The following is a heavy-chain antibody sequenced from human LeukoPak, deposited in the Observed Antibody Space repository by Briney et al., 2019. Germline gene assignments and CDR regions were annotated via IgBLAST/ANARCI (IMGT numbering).Heavy chain of an antibody. CDR1: GFTLSTYV. Sequence: GGSLRLSCAASGFTLSTYVMSWVCQAPGKGLEWVSTISGRDVSTDYADSVKGRFTISRDNSKNTLYLQMNSLRAEDTAVYYCANAKYYSSGWSLYYFNYWGQGTLVTVSS. CDR2: ISGRDVST. CDR3: ANAKYYSSGWSLYYFNY. V-gene: IGHV3-23*01. J-gene: IGHJ4*02. D-gene: IGHD6-19*01.